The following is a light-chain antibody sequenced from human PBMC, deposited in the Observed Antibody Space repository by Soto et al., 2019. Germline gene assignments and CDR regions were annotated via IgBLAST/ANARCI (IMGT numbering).Light chain of an antibody. V-gene: IGLV1-40*01. J-gene: IGLJ3*02. CDR1: SSNIGSHYD. Sequence: QSVLTQPPAVSGAPGQRVTISCSGSSSNIGSHYDVHWYQQIPGTAPKLLIYGNINRPSGVPDRFSGSRSDTSASLAITGLQAEDEADYYCQSYDSGLSGVVFGGGTEVTVL. CDR3: QSYDSGLSGVV. CDR2: GNI.